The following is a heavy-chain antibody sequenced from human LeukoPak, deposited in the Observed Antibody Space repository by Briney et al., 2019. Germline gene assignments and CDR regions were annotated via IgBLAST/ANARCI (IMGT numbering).Heavy chain of an antibody. V-gene: IGHV3-11*04. J-gene: IGHJ4*02. D-gene: IGHD4-17*01. Sequence: GGSLRLSCAASGFTFSDYYMTWIRQAPGKGLEWVSYISSSGTTIYYADSVKGRFTISRDNAKNSLYLQMNSLRAEDTAVYYCARDPYYGDYVVWGQGTLVTVSS. CDR1: GFTFSDYY. CDR3: ARDPYYGDYVV. CDR2: ISSSGTTI.